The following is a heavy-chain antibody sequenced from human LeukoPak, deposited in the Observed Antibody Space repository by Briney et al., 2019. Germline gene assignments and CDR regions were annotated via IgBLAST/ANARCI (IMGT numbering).Heavy chain of an antibody. D-gene: IGHD2-2*01. J-gene: IGHJ6*02. Sequence: ASVKVSCKCSGYSFISYGINWVRQAPGQGLEWMGWISGNSGNTKYADKFQGRVTMTTDTSTETVYMELRSLRSDDTAVCYCARSGFTVVPIANYHDGMDVWGHGTTVTVSS. CDR1: GYSFISYG. CDR3: ARSGFTVVPIANYHDGMDV. V-gene: IGHV1-18*01. CDR2: ISGNSGNT.